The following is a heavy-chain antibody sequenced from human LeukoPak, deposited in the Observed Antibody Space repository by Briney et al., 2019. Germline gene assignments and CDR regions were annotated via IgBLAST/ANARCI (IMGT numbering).Heavy chain of an antibody. J-gene: IGHJ4*02. CDR1: GDSVSSNSAA. CDR3: AREYGDFDY. V-gene: IGHV6-1*01. Sequence: SQTLSLTCAISGDSVSSNSAAWSWIRQSPSRGLEWLGRTYYRSKWYTDYAVSAKSRITINPDTSKNQFSLQLNSVTAADTAVYYCAREYGDFDYWGQGTLVTVSS. D-gene: IGHD4-17*01. CDR2: TYYRSKWYT.